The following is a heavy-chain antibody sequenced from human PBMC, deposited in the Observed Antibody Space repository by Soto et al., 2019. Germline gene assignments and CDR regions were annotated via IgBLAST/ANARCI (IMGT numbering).Heavy chain of an antibody. CDR3: VKGSSASRPYYFDY. Sequence: GGSLRLSCAASGFTFSTSAMSWVRQAPGKGLEWVSAISGSGAGTYYADSVKGRFTISRDNSKNTLSLQRNSLTADDTFVYLCVKGSSASRPYYFDYWGLGTLVTVSS. D-gene: IGHD3-22*01. V-gene: IGHV3-23*01. J-gene: IGHJ4*02. CDR1: GFTFSTSA. CDR2: ISGSGAGT.